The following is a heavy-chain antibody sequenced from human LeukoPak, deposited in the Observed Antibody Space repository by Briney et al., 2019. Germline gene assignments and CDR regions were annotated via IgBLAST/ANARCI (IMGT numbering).Heavy chain of an antibody. CDR2: IGAAGSHI. CDR1: GFTFSAYS. J-gene: IGHJ3*01. Sequence: GGSLRLSCAASGFTFSAYSMNWVRQAPGEGLEWVSSIGAAGSHIYYADSMKGRFTISRDNPKSSLFLQMNSLRAEDTGIYYCVRVGSGATRADTLDLWGQGTMVTVSS. D-gene: IGHD6-19*01. CDR3: VRVGSGATRADTLDL. V-gene: IGHV3-21*01.